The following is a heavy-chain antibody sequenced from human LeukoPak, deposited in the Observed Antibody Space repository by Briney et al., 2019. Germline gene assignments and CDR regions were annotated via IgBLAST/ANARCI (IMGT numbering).Heavy chain of an antibody. J-gene: IGHJ3*02. Sequence: PGGSLRLSCAASRFTFSSYAMSWVRQAPGKGLEWVSAISGSGGSTYYADSVKGRFTISRDNSKNTLYLQMNSLRAEDTAVYYCAKAPTYYDFWSEIWGQGTMVTVSS. CDR1: RFTFSSYA. V-gene: IGHV3-23*01. D-gene: IGHD3-3*01. CDR3: AKAPTYYDFWSEI. CDR2: ISGSGGST.